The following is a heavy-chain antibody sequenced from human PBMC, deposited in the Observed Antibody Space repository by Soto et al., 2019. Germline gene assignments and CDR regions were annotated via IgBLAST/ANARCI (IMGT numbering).Heavy chain of an antibody. J-gene: IGHJ6*02. CDR3: ARVFGFGGMDV. Sequence: QVQLQESGPGLVKPSQTLSLTCTVSGGSISSGGYYWSWIRQHPGKGLEWIGYIYYYGSTYYNPSLKSRVTVSVDTSKNQFSLRLSSVTAADTAVYYCARVFGFGGMDVWGQGTTVTVSS. D-gene: IGHD3-10*01. V-gene: IGHV4-31*03. CDR2: IYYYGST. CDR1: GGSISSGGYY.